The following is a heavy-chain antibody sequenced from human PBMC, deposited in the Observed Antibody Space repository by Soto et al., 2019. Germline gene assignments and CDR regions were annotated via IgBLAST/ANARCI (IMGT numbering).Heavy chain of an antibody. CDR1: GFAFSNYA. V-gene: IGHV3-30-3*01. J-gene: IGHJ4*02. D-gene: IGHD1-26*01. Sequence: GGSLRLSCAASGFAFSNYAMHWVRQAPGKGLEWVTFISYDGNNKYYADSVKGRFTISRDNSKNTLYLQMNSLRAEDTAVYYGARTMVGAITAPLYWGQGTLVTVS. CDR2: ISYDGNNK. CDR3: ARTMVGAITAPLY.